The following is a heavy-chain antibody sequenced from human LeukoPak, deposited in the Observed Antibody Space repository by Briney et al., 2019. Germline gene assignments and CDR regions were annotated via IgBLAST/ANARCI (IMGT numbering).Heavy chain of an antibody. V-gene: IGHV3-21*03. Sequence: GGSLRLSCAASGFAFNTYSMNWVRQAPGKGLEWGSFIFSSSTYIYYTDSVKGRFTISRDNARNSLYLQMDNLRAEDTGVYYCARDFYDGFALDYWGQGTLVTVSS. CDR2: IFSSSTYI. CDR3: ARDFYDGFALDY. CDR1: GFAFNTYS. J-gene: IGHJ4*02. D-gene: IGHD2/OR15-2a*01.